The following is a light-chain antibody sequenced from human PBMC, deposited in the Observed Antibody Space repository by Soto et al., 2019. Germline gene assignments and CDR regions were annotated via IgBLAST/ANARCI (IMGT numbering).Light chain of an antibody. CDR1: QGISSW. Sequence: DRQMIESASSVSAAVGRRLTKTCRASQGISSWLAWYQQKPEKAPKLVIYDASSLQSGVPSRFSGSGSGTDFTLTISCLQPEDFAIYYCQQANSFPLTVGGGNKVDIK. CDR2: DAS. J-gene: IGKJ4*01. CDR3: QQANSFPLT. V-gene: IGKV1-12*01.